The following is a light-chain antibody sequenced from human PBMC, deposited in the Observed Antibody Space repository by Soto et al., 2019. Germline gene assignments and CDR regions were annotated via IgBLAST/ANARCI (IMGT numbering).Light chain of an antibody. CDR1: QSISRG. CDR2: EAS. Sequence: DIQMTQSPSTLSASVGDRVTITCRASQSISRGLAWYQQKPGKAPKLLIYEASSLESGVPSRISGSGSGTEFTLSISSLQPDDFATYYCQQHSSYPRTFGQGTKLEI. CDR3: QQHSSYPRT. V-gene: IGKV1-5*03. J-gene: IGKJ1*01.